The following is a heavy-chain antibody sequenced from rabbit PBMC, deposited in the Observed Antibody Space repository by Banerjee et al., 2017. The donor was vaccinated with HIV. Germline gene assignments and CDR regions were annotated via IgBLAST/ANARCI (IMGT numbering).Heavy chain of an antibody. CDR3: ARDRDGDAGYGSLAL. Sequence: QEQLEESGGDLVKPEGSLTLTCKASGFSFSSSYWMCWVRQAPGKGLEWIGCINTSSGSTHYASWVNGRFTISRSTSLNTVDLKMTSLTAADTATYFCARDRDGDAGYGSLALWGPGTLVTVS. J-gene: IGHJ4*01. CDR1: GFSFSSSYW. CDR2: INTSSGST. D-gene: IGHD7-1*01. V-gene: IGHV1S43*01.